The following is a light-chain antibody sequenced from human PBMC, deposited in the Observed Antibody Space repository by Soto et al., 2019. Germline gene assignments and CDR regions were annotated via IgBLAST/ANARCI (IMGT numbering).Light chain of an antibody. J-gene: IGLJ3*02. Sequence: QSVLTQPPSASASPGQRVTISCSGTNSNIGNNYVYWYRQLPGTAPKLLIYRDDQRPSGVPDRFSGSKSVTSASLAISGLRSEDEADYYCAAWDARLSSPVFVGGPKLSVL. CDR3: AAWDARLSSPV. CDR1: NSNIGNNY. CDR2: RDD. V-gene: IGLV1-47*01.